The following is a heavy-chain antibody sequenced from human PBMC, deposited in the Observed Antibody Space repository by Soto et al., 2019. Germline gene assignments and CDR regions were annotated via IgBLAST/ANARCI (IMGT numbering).Heavy chain of an antibody. CDR2: INPYNGNT. Sequence: ASVKASCKASGCTFTSYGISWVRQAPGQGLEWMGWINPYNGNTKYAQKVQGRVTMTTDTSTSTAYMELRSLRSDDTAVYYCARDPALGGPFDYWGQGTLVTVSS. D-gene: IGHD3-16*01. CDR1: GCTFTSYG. J-gene: IGHJ4*02. V-gene: IGHV1-18*01. CDR3: ARDPALGGPFDY.